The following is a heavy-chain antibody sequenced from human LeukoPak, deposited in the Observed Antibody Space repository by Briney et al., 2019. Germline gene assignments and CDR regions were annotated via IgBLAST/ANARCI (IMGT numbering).Heavy chain of an antibody. D-gene: IGHD6-19*01. CDR3: ARAHYGWSYYYGMDV. V-gene: IGHV3-48*04. CDR1: GFTFSSYA. J-gene: IGHJ6*02. Sequence: GGSLRLSCAASGFTFSSYAMHWVRQAPGKGLEWVSYISSSGSTIYYADSVKGRFTISRDNAKNSLYLQMNSLRAEDTAVYYCARAHYGWSYYYGMDVWGQGTTVTVSS. CDR2: ISSSGSTI.